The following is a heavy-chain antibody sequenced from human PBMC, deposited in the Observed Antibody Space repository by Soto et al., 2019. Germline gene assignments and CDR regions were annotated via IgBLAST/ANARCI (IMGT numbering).Heavy chain of an antibody. CDR3: ARVRVAATSGYYYYMDV. Sequence: QVQLQESGPGLVKPSGTLSLTCAVSSGSISSSNWWSWVRQPPGKGLEWIGEIYHSGSTNYNPSLTSRVTISVDKSKNQFSLKLSSVPAADTALYYCARVRVAATSGYYYYMDVWGKGTTVTVSS. J-gene: IGHJ6*03. CDR1: SGSISSSNW. D-gene: IGHD2-15*01. V-gene: IGHV4-4*02. CDR2: IYHSGST.